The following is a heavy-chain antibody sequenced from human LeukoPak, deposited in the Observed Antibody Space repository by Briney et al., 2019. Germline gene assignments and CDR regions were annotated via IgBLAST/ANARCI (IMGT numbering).Heavy chain of an antibody. V-gene: IGHV4-59*01. J-gene: IGHJ4*02. CDR1: GGPISFYY. CDR2: IHYTGTA. CDR3: EREDCSNGCRAFDY. Sequence: KPSETLSLPCTVSGGPISFYYWSWIRHPPGKGLEWIGYIHYTGTANYNPSLQSRGITSVDTSKTQFSLKLNSVTAADKAVYYREREDCSNGCRAFDYWGQGLSVTVSS. D-gene: IGHD6-19*01.